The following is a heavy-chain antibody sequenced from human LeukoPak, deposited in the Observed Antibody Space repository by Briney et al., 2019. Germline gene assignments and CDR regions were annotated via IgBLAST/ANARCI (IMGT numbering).Heavy chain of an antibody. CDR1: GYTFTSYA. J-gene: IGHJ4*02. CDR2: INTNTGNP. V-gene: IGHV7-4-1*02. Sequence: ASVKVSCKASGYTFTSYAMNWVRQAPGQGLEWMGWINTNTGNPTYAQGFTGRFVFSLDTSVSTAYLQISSLKAEDTAVYYCARDWKDTPHYYDSSGPTNPDYWGQGTLVTVSS. D-gene: IGHD3-22*01. CDR3: ARDWKDTPHYYDSSGPTNPDY.